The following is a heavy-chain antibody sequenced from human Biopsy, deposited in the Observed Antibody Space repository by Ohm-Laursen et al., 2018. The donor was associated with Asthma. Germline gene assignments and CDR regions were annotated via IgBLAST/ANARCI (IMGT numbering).Heavy chain of an antibody. CDR2: ISYDGSNK. D-gene: IGHD5-24*01. CDR1: GFTFSTYA. V-gene: IGHV3-30-3*01. J-gene: IGHJ4*02. Sequence: SLRLSCAASGFTFSTYAMHWVRQAPGRGLEWVAVISYDGSNKYYADSVKGRFTISRDNSKNTLYLQMNSLRGDDTAVYYCARDMNRDGWYFDYWGQGTLVTVSS. CDR3: ARDMNRDGWYFDY.